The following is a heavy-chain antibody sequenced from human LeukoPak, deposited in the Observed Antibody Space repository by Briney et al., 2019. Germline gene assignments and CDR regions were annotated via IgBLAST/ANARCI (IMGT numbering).Heavy chain of an antibody. CDR1: GGSISSSSYY. Sequence: PSETLSLTCTVSGGSISSSSYYWGWIRQPPGKGLEWIGSIYYSGSTYYNPSLKSRVTISVDTSKNQFSLKLSSVTAADTAVYYCARNIYTRWLQMRQGFDPWGQGTLVTVSS. J-gene: IGHJ5*02. D-gene: IGHD5-12*01. CDR3: ARNIYTRWLQMRQGFDP. V-gene: IGHV4-39*01. CDR2: IYYSGST.